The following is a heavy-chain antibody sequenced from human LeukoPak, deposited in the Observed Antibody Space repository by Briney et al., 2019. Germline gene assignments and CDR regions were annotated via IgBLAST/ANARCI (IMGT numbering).Heavy chain of an antibody. CDR3: ARDRVVGRYNWFDP. D-gene: IGHD1-26*01. CDR1: GGSFSGYY. Sequence: KTSETLSLTCAVYGGSFSGYYWSWIRQPPGKGLEWIGEINHSGSTNYNPSLKSRVTISVDTSKNQFSLKLSSVTAADTAVYYCARDRVVGRYNWFDPWGQGTLVTVSS. J-gene: IGHJ5*02. V-gene: IGHV4-34*09. CDR2: INHSGST.